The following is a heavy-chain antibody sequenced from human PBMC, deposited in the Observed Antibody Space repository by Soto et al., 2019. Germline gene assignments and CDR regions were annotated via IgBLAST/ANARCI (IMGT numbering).Heavy chain of an antibody. D-gene: IGHD3-3*01. Sequence: QVQLQQWGAGLLKPSETLSLTCAVYGGSFSGYYWSWIRQPPGKGLEWIGEINHSGSTNYNPSLKSRVTISVDTSKNQFALKLSSVSAADTAVYYCARGPTYDFWSGYTDAFDSWGQGTMVTVSS. J-gene: IGHJ3*02. CDR2: INHSGST. V-gene: IGHV4-34*01. CDR3: ARGPTYDFWSGYTDAFDS. CDR1: GGSFSGYY.